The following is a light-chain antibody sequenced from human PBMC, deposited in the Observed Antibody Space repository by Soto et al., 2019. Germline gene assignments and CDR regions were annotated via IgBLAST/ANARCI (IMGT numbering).Light chain of an antibody. V-gene: IGKV3-20*01. CDR1: QSVSSSY. CDR3: QQHNPYSPYT. Sequence: EIVLTHSPGTLSLSPGERATLSSRASQSVSSSYFAWYQQRFGQAPRLLIYGASSRATGIPDRFSGSGSGTEFTLTISSLQPEDFATYYCQQHNPYSPYTFGQGTRLEIK. J-gene: IGKJ5*01. CDR2: GAS.